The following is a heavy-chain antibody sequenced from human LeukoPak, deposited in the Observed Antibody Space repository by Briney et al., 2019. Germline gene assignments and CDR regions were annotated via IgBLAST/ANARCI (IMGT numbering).Heavy chain of an antibody. CDR3: ARDYCSSTSCLFDH. Sequence: GASVKVSCKASGYTFTAYHMHWVRQAPGQGLEWMGRINPNSGDTNYAQKFQGRVTMTRDTSISTAYMGLSRLRSDDTAVYYCARDYCSSTSCLFDHWGQGTLVSVSS. CDR2: INPNSGDT. V-gene: IGHV1-2*06. J-gene: IGHJ4*02. CDR1: GYTFTAYH. D-gene: IGHD2-2*01.